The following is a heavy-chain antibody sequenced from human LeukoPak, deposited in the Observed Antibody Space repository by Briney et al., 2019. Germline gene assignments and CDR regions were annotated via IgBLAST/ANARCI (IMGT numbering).Heavy chain of an antibody. J-gene: IGHJ4*01. CDR2: IYHSGST. Sequence: KPSETLSLTCAVSGYSISSDYYWGWIRQPPGKGLAWIGSIYHSGSTYYNPSLKSRVTISVDTSKNQFSLKLSSVTAADTAVYYCARRHITIFGVVMDYWGRNPGHRLL. V-gene: IGHV4-38-2*01. CDR1: GYSISSDYY. CDR3: ARRHITIFGVVMDY. D-gene: IGHD3-3*01.